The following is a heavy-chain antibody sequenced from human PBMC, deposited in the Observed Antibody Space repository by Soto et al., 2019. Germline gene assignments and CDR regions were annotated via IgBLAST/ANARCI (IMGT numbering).Heavy chain of an antibody. CDR2: ISGSGADT. V-gene: IGHV3-23*01. Sequence: GGSLRLSCAPSGFIFSNYAMSWVRQARGKGLEWVSAISGSGADTYYTESVKGRFTISRDNFKNTLYLQMNSLRTEDTAVYYCAKDTGRGGGSVFDYWGQGTLVTVSS. D-gene: IGHD2-15*01. CDR3: AKDTGRGGGSVFDY. CDR1: GFIFSNYA. J-gene: IGHJ4*02.